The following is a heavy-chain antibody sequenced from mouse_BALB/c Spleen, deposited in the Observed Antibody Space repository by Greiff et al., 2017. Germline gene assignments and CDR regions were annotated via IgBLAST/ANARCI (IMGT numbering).Heavy chain of an antibody. J-gene: IGHJ4*01. V-gene: IGHV1S81*02. CDR3: ARSYYSPRAMDY. D-gene: IGHD2-12*01. Sequence: VQLQQPGAELVKPGASVKLSCKASGYTFTSYWMHWVKQRPGQGLEWIGEINPSNGRTNYNEKFKSKATLTVDKSSSTAYMQLSSLTSEDSAVYYCARSYYSPRAMDYWGQGTSVTVSS. CDR2: INPSNGRT. CDR1: GYTFTSYW.